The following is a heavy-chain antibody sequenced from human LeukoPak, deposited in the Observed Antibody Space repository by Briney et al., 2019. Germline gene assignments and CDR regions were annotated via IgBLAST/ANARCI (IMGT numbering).Heavy chain of an antibody. Sequence: SETLSLTCAVYGGSFSGYYWSWIRQPPGKGLEWIGEINHSGSTNYNPSLKSRVTISVDTSKNQFSLKLSSVTAADTAVYYCARVVVAVTPAYYYGMDVWGQGTTVTVSS. J-gene: IGHJ6*02. D-gene: IGHD2-15*01. CDR3: ARVVVAVTPAYYYGMDV. CDR2: INHSGST. V-gene: IGHV4-34*01. CDR1: GGSFSGYY.